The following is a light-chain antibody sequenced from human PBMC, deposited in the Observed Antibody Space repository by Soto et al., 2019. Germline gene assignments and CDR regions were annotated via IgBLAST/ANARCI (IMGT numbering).Light chain of an antibody. CDR3: QQYGSSPIT. CDR1: QSVSSS. Sequence: SPATVSLTTKERATLSCRASQSVSSSLAWYQQKPGQAPRLLIYGASSRATGIPDRFSGSGSGTDFTLTISRLEPEDFALYYCQQYGSSPITFGQGTRLEI. CDR2: GAS. J-gene: IGKJ5*01. V-gene: IGKV3-20*01.